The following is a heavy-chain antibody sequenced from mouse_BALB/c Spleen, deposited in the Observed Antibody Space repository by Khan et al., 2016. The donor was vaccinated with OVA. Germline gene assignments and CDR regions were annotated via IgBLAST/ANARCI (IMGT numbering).Heavy chain of an antibody. J-gene: IGHJ2*01. CDR3: TRDSIDY. CDR2: INPTSGYT. Sequence: QVRLQQSGAALAKPGASVKMSCKASGYTFSTYWMHWVKQRPGQGLEWIGYINPTSGYTDYNEKFKDKATLSADKSSSTAYMQLSRLTSEDSAVYYCTRDSIDYWGQGTTLTVSS. V-gene: IGHV1-7*01. CDR1: GYTFSTYW. D-gene: IGHD2-5*01.